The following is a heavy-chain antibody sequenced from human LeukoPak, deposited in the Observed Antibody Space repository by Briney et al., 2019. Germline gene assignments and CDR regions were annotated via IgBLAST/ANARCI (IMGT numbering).Heavy chain of an antibody. CDR1: GFTFDDYA. Sequence: GGSLRLSCAASGFTFDDYAMHWVRQAPGKGLEWVSGISWNSGSIGYADSAKGRFTISRDNAKNSLYLQMNSLRAEDTALYYCAKGIVGAPDAFDIWGQGTMVTVSS. J-gene: IGHJ3*02. CDR2: ISWNSGSI. D-gene: IGHD1-26*01. CDR3: AKGIVGAPDAFDI. V-gene: IGHV3-9*01.